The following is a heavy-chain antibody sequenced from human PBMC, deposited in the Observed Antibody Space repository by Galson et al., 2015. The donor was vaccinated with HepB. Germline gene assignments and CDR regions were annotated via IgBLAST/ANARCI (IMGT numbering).Heavy chain of an antibody. CDR3: AREKGRERGDSGGYFDY. CDR2: ISSSSSYI. Sequence: SLRLSCAASGFTFSSYSMNWVRQAPGKGLEWVSSISSSSSYIYYADSVKGRFTISRDNAKNSLYLQMNSLRAEDTAVYYCAREKGRERGDSGGYFDYWGQGTLVTVSS. V-gene: IGHV3-21*01. J-gene: IGHJ4*02. CDR1: GFTFSSYS. D-gene: IGHD1-1*01.